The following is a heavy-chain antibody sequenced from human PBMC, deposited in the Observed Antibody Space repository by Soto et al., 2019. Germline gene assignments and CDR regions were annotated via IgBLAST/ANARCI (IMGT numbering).Heavy chain of an antibody. CDR1: GFTFDDYT. V-gene: IGHV3-43*01. CDR2: ISWDGGST. D-gene: IGHD2-2*01. Sequence: SLRLSCAASGFTFDDYTMHWVRQAPGKGLEWVSLISWDGGSTYYADSVKGRFTISRDNSKNSLYLQMNSLRTEDTALYYCAKDIESYCSSTSCYLSHYYGMDVWGQGTTVTVSS. CDR3: AKDIESYCSSTSCYLSHYYGMDV. J-gene: IGHJ6*02.